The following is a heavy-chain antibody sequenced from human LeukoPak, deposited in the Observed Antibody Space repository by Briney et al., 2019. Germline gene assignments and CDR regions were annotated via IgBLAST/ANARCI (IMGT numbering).Heavy chain of an antibody. D-gene: IGHD3-22*01. Sequence: GGSLRLSCAASGFTVSSNYMSWVRQAPGKGLEWVSVIYSGGSTYYADSVKGRFTISRHNSKNTLYLQMNSLRAEDTAVYYCARGNYDSSGYYPYYFDYWGQGTLVTVSS. CDR1: GFTVSSNY. CDR2: IYSGGST. J-gene: IGHJ4*02. V-gene: IGHV3-53*04. CDR3: ARGNYDSSGYYPYYFDY.